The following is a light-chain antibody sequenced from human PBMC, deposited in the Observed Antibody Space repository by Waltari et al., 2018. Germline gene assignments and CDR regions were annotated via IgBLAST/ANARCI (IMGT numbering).Light chain of an antibody. CDR1: QSVTNN. CDR3: QQYHNWPLS. V-gene: IGKV3-15*01. Sequence: ILMTQSPATLSLSPGERATLSCRASQSVTNNLAWYQQQPGQAPRLLIYDASSRATGIPARFSGSGSGTEFTLTVSSLQSEDFAVYYCQQYHNWPLSFGGGTKVEIK. J-gene: IGKJ4*01. CDR2: DAS.